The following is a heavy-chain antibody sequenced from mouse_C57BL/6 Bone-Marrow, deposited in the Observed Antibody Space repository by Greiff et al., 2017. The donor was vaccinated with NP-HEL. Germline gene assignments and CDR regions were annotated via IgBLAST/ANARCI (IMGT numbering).Heavy chain of an antibody. Sequence: VQLQQSGPELVKPGASVKISCKASGYAFSSSWMNWVKQRPGKGLEWIGRIYPGDGDTNYNGKFKGKATLTADKSSSTAYMQLSSLTSEDSAVYFCARQLRLPRPSFAYWGQGTLVTVSA. V-gene: IGHV1-82*01. CDR2: IYPGDGDT. CDR1: GYAFSSSW. CDR3: ARQLRLPRPSFAY. D-gene: IGHD3-2*02. J-gene: IGHJ3*01.